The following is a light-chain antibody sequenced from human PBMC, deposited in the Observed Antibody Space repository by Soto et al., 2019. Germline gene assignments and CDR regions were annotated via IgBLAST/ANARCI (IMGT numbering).Light chain of an antibody. J-gene: IGKJ1*01. CDR1: QSVSNT. V-gene: IGKV3-15*01. CDR3: QQYKDWPTT. CDR2: GAS. Sequence: EIVMTQSPATLSVSPGERATLSCRASQSVSNTVAWYQQKPGQAPRLLIYGASTRAISIPARFSGSGSGTEFTLTISSLQSEDFAVSYCQQYKDWPTTFGQGTKVDIK.